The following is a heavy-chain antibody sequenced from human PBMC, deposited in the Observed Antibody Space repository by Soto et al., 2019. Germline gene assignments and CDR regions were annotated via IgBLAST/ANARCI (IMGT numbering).Heavy chain of an antibody. CDR3: AKDRLAGGFDY. J-gene: IGHJ4*02. CDR1: GFTFSNYA. CDR2: VSATAATT. D-gene: IGHD3-16*01. V-gene: IGHV3-23*04. Sequence: DVQLVDSGGGLVQPGGSLRLSCAASGFTFSNYAMSWVRQAPGKGLEWVSLVSATAATTYYTDSVKGRFTISRDNSRNTVYLQMNSRRADDTAVYYCAKDRLAGGFDYWGQGTLVTVSS.